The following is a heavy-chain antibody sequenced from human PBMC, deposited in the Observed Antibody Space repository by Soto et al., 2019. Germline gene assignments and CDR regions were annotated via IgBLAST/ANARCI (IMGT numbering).Heavy chain of an antibody. V-gene: IGHV3-30*18. CDR3: AKDFVPNYAYYYYYGMDV. J-gene: IGHJ6*02. D-gene: IGHD1-7*01. Sequence: PVGSLRLSCAASGCTFSSYGMHWVRQAPGKGLEWVAVISYDGSNKYYADSVKGRFTISRDNSKNTLYLQMNSLRAEDTAVYYCAKDFVPNYAYYYYYGMDVWGQGTTVTVSS. CDR1: GCTFSSYG. CDR2: ISYDGSNK.